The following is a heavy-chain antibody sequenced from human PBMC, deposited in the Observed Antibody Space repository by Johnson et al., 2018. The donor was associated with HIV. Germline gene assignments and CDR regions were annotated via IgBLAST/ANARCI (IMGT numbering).Heavy chain of an antibody. V-gene: IGHV3-33*06. CDR2: IWYDGTNE. CDR3: AKGGIDAFDI. Sequence: QVQLVESGGGVVQPERSLRLSCAASGFTFSSSGMLWVRQAPGKGLEWVAVIWYDGTNEYSADSVKGRFTISRDNSKNTVYLEMNSLRAEDTAVYYCAKGGIDAFDIWGQGTMVTVSS. CDR1: GFTFSSSG. D-gene: IGHD6-25*01. J-gene: IGHJ3*02.